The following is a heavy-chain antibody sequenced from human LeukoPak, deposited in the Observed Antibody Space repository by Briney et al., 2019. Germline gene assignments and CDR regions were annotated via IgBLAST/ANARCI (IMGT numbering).Heavy chain of an antibody. Sequence: GGSLRLSCAASGYTFSNYWMSWVRQTPGKGLEWVANIKEDGSDRYYVDSLKGRFTISRDNAKNSLYLQMNSLRAEDTAVYYCAKDRTRQAYWGQGTLVTVSS. CDR3: AKDRTRQAY. J-gene: IGHJ4*02. D-gene: IGHD3-3*01. CDR1: GYTFSNYW. V-gene: IGHV3-7*03. CDR2: IKEDGSDR.